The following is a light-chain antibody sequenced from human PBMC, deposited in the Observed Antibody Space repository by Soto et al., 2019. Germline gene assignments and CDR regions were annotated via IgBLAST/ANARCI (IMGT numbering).Light chain of an antibody. V-gene: IGKV3-11*01. Sequence: EIVLTQSPSTLSLSPGERATLSCRASQSINRHLAWYRQKPGQAPRLLIYDASNRATGIPARFSCSGSGTDFTLTISSLEHEDFGVYSCQQRSNWPPVTFGGGTKVEI. CDR3: QQRSNWPPVT. CDR1: QSINRH. J-gene: IGKJ4*01. CDR2: DAS.